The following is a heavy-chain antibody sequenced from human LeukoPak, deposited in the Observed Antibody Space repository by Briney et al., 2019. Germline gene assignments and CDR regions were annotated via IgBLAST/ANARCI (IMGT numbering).Heavy chain of an antibody. D-gene: IGHD6-19*01. J-gene: IGHJ4*02. CDR2: ISSSSSYI. Sequence: GGSLRLSCAASGFTFSSYSMNWVRQAPGKGLEWVSSISSSSSYIYYADSVKGRFTISRDNAKNSLYLQMNSLRAEDTAVYYCARVAAPNGGWYYFDYWGQGTLVTASS. V-gene: IGHV3-21*01. CDR3: ARVAAPNGGWYYFDY. CDR1: GFTFSSYS.